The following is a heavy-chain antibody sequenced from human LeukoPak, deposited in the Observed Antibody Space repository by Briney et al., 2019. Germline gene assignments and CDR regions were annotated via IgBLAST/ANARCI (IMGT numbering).Heavy chain of an antibody. V-gene: IGHV3-23*01. D-gene: IGHD3-22*01. J-gene: IGHJ4*02. CDR1: GFTFSSYA. CDR2: ISGSGDST. CDR3: AKDPTYPPRPPHYDSSGYFDY. Sequence: GGSLRLSCAASGFTFSSYAISWVRQAPGKGLEWVSAISGSGDSTYYADSVKGRFTTSRDNSKNTLYLQMNSLRAEDTAVYYCAKDPTYPPRPPHYDSSGYFDYWGQGTLVTVSS.